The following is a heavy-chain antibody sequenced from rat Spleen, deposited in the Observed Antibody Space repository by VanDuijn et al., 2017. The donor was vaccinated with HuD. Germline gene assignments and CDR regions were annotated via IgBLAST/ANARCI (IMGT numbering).Heavy chain of an antibody. J-gene: IGHJ2*01. CDR1: GFTFSDYY. CDR2: ISYEVSST. Sequence: EVQLVESGGGLVQPGRSLKLSCAASGFTFSDYYMAWVRQAPNKGLEWVASISYEVSSTYYGDSVKGRFTIARDNGKSTLYLQMNSLRSEDTATYYCARHALTPKLRFDYWGQGVMVTVSS. CDR3: ARHALTPKLRFDY. V-gene: IGHV5-22*01. D-gene: IGHD3-1*01.